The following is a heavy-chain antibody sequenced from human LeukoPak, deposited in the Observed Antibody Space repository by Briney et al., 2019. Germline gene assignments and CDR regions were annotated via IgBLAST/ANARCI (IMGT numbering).Heavy chain of an antibody. D-gene: IGHD6-13*01. CDR2: ISSSSSYI. J-gene: IGHJ5*02. V-gene: IGHV3-21*01. Sequence: GGSLRLSCAASGFTFSSYAMSWVRQAPGKGLEWVSSISSSSSYIYYADSVKGRFTLSRDNAKNSLYLQMNSLRAEDTAVYYCAGGYSSSWYRFDPWGQGTLVTVSS. CDR3: AGGYSSSWYRFDP. CDR1: GFTFSSYA.